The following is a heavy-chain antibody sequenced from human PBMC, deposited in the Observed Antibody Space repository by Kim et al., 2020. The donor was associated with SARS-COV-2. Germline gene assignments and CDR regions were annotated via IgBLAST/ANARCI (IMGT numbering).Heavy chain of an antibody. CDR3: SRLHSYDDYCSGYY. D-gene: IGHD2-15*01. V-gene: IGHV3-48*04. CDR1: GFTFSSYY. Sequence: GGSLRLSCAASGFTFSSYYMSWVRQAPGKGLEWVSYISSSSSTIYYADSAKGRFTISRDNAKNSLNLQMKSLRVEYTAVDFCSRLHSYDDYCSGYY. J-gene: IGHJ6*01. CDR2: ISSSSSTI.